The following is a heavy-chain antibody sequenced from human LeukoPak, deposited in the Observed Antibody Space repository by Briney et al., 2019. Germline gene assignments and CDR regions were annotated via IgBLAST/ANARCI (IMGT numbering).Heavy chain of an antibody. CDR2: ISYDGSNK. Sequence: GGSLRLSCAASGFTFSSYAMHWVRQAPGKGLEWVAVISYDGSNKYYADSVKGRFTISRDNSKNTLYLRMNSLRAEDTAVYYCARGIQCSSTSCYAGSTFDYWGQGTLVTVSS. D-gene: IGHD2-2*01. J-gene: IGHJ4*02. CDR1: GFTFSSYA. V-gene: IGHV3-30-3*01. CDR3: ARGIQCSSTSCYAGSTFDY.